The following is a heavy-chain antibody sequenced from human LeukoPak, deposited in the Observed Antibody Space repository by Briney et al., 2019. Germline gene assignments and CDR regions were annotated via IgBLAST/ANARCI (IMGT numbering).Heavy chain of an antibody. CDR2: IYYSGST. D-gene: IGHD4-23*01. V-gene: IGHV4-39*01. J-gene: IGHJ4*02. CDR3: ARDCGGTDDY. Sequence: ASETLSLTCTVSGGSISSSSYYWGWIRQPPGKGLEWIGSIYYSGSTYYNPSLKSRVTISVDTSKNQFSLKLSSVTAADTAVYYCARDCGGTDDYWGQGTLVTVSS. CDR1: GGSISSSSYY.